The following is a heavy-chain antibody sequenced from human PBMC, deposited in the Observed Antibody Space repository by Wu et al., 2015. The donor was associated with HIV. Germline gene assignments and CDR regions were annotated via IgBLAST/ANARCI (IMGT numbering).Heavy chain of an antibody. J-gene: IGHJ4*02. CDR3: ARDPQEVSGWYTH. CDR2: INPGSGDT. Sequence: QVQLVQSGAEVKKPGASVRVSCKTSGYTFTGYYIHWVRQAPGQGLEWMGWINPGSGDTSYSQKLQNRVTMTRDTSISTAYMELNRLRFDDTAVYYCARDPQEVSGWYTHWGQGNAGHRLL. CDR1: GYTFTGYY. D-gene: IGHD6-19*01. V-gene: IGHV1-2*02.